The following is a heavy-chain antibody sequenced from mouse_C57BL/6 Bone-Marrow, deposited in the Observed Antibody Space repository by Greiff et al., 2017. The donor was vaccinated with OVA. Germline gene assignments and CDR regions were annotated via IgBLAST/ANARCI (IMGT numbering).Heavy chain of an antibody. D-gene: IGHD2-12*01. V-gene: IGHV1-20*01. J-gene: IGHJ2*01. CDR3: ARGELLEYYFDY. CDR2: INPYNGDT. Sequence: EVKLMESGPELVKPGDSVKISCKASGYSFTGYFMNWVMQSHGKSLEWIGRINPYNGDTFYNQKFKGKATLTVDKSSSTAHMELRSLTSEDSAVYYCARGELLEYYFDYWGQGTTLTVSS. CDR1: GYSFTGYF.